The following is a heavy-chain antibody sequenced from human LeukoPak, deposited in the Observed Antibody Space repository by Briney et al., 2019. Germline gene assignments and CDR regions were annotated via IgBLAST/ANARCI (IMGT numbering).Heavy chain of an antibody. Sequence: ASVKVSCKASGYTFTSYYMHWVRQAPGQGLEWMGIINPSGGSTSYAQKFQGRVTMTRDTSTSTVYMELSSLRSEDTAVYYCARDRVDLHDRSGFVVVASDMWGQGTMVTVSS. J-gene: IGHJ3*02. V-gene: IGHV1-46*01. CDR2: INPSGGST. D-gene: IGHD3-22*01. CDR1: GYTFTSYY. CDR3: ARDRVDLHDRSGFVVVASDM.